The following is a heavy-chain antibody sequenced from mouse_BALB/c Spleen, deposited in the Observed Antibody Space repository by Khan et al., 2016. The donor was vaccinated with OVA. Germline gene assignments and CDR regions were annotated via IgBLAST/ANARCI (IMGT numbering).Heavy chain of an antibody. CDR3: TRDRIDY. J-gene: IGHJ2*01. V-gene: IGHV1-7*01. Sequence: QIQLVQSGAELAKPGASVKMSCKASGYTFTTYWMHWVNQRPGQGLEWIGYINPTSGYTDYNEKFKDRATLSADKTSSTAYMQLSSLTSEDSAVYYCTRDRIDYWGQGTTLTVSA. CDR2: INPTSGYT. CDR1: GYTFTTYW.